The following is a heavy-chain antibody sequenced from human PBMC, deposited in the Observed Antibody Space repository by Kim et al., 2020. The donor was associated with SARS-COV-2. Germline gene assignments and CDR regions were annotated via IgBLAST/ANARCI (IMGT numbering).Heavy chain of an antibody. V-gene: IGHV1-2*05. Sequence: ASVKVSCKASGYTFTGYYMHWVRQAPGQGLEWMGRINPNSGGTNYAQKFQGRVTMTRDTSISTAYMELSRLRSDDTVVYYCARGEQGSDYYYYGMDVWGQGTTVTVSS. CDR3: ARGEQGSDYYYYGMDV. D-gene: IGHD1-26*01. CDR1: GYTFTGYY. CDR2: INPNSGGT. J-gene: IGHJ6*02.